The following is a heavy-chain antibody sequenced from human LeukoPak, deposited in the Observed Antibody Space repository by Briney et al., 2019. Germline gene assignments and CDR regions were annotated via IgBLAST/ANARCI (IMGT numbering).Heavy chain of an antibody. CDR3: ASARESCIGSTCYEYFHH. CDR2: FYSPGST. J-gene: IGHJ1*01. Sequence: GGSLRLSCAASGFTVTTKSMAWVRQAPGRGLEWVSVFYSPGSTYYADSVRGRFTISRDNSLSTLFLQMNSLRVEDTAVYYCASARESCIGSTCYEYFHHWGQGTPLTVSS. CDR1: GFTVTTKS. D-gene: IGHD2-2*01. V-gene: IGHV3-53*01.